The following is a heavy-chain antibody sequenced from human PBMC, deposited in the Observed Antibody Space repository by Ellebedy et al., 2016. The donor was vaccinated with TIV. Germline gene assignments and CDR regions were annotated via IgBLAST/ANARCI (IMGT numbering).Heavy chain of an antibody. CDR2: IKQDGSET. Sequence: GESLKISXAASGLTFRNYWMGWVRQAPGKGLEWVANIKQDGSETYYADSVKGRFTISRDNAKNSLYLQMTGLRVEDTAVYYCGKDLGAMWGSVVDSWGQGTLVTVSS. CDR3: GKDLGAMWGSVVDS. D-gene: IGHD6-19*01. V-gene: IGHV3-7*01. J-gene: IGHJ5*01. CDR1: GLTFRNYW.